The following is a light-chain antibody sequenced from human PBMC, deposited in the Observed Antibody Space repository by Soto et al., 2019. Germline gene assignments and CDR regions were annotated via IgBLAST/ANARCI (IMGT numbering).Light chain of an antibody. CDR2: ENN. CDR1: SSNIGNNY. CDR3: GTWDSSLSVHWV. Sequence: QSVLTQPPSVSADPGQRVTISCSGSSSNIGNNYVSWYQQLPGTAPKLLIYENNKRPSGIPDRFSGSKSGTSATLGITGLQTGDEADYYCGTWDSSLSVHWVFGGRTKLTVL. J-gene: IGLJ3*02. V-gene: IGLV1-51*01.